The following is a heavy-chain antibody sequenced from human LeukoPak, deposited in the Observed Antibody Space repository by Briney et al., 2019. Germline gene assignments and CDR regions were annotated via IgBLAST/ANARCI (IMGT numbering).Heavy chain of an antibody. CDR1: GYTFTGYY. J-gene: IGHJ4*02. CDR2: INPNSGGT. V-gene: IGHV1-2*02. Sequence: ASVKVSCKAPGYTFTGYYMHWVRQAPGQGLEWMGWINPNSGGTNYAQKFQGRVTMTRDTSISTAYMELSRLRSDDTAVYYCARGGEVLRFLEWLLSFDYWGQGTLVTVSS. CDR3: ARGGEVLRFLEWLLSFDY. D-gene: IGHD3-3*01.